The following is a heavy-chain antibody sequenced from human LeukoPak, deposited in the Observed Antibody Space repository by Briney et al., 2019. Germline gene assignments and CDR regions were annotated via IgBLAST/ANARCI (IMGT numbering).Heavy chain of an antibody. CDR1: GYTFTGYY. CDR2: INPNSGGT. D-gene: IGHD2-15*01. J-gene: IGHJ5*02. V-gene: IGHV1-2*06. CDR3: ARGYCSRGSCYSVENWFDP. Sequence: GASVKVSCKAAGYTFTGYYMFWARQAPGQGLEWMGRINPNSGGTNYAQKFQGRVTMTRDTSISTAYMELSRLRSDDTAVYYCARGYCSRGSCYSVENWFDPWGQGTLVTVSS.